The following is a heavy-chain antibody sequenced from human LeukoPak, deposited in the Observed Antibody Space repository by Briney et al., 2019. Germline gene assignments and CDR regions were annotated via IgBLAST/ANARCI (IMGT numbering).Heavy chain of an antibody. CDR2: IYYSGST. J-gene: IGHJ5*02. D-gene: IGHD1-26*01. V-gene: IGHV4-59*08. Sequence: SETLSLTCTVSGGSISSYYWSWIRQPPGKGLEWIGYIYYSGSTNYNPSLKSRVTISVDTSKNQFSLKLNSVTAADTAVYYCARQGATVWRGYNWFDPWGQGTLVTVSS. CDR3: ARQGATVWRGYNWFDP. CDR1: GGSISSYY.